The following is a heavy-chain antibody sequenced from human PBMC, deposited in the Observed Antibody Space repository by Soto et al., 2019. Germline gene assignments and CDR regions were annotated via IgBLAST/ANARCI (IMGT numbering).Heavy chain of an antibody. Sequence: PGGSLRLSCAASGFTFSSYAMSWVRQAPGKGLEWVSAISGSGGSTYYADSVKGRFTISRDNSKNTLCLQMNSLRAEDTAVYYCAKGLPLLIWFGESPYGMDVWGQGTTVTVSS. D-gene: IGHD3-10*01. CDR1: GFTFSSYA. CDR2: ISGSGGST. J-gene: IGHJ6*02. CDR3: AKGLPLLIWFGESPYGMDV. V-gene: IGHV3-23*01.